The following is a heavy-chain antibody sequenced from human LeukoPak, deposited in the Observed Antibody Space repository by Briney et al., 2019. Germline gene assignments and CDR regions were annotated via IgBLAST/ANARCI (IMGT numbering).Heavy chain of an antibody. CDR1: GGSVSSGSYY. CDR2: IYYSGGT. CDR3: ARDLGPSSSWYHFDY. D-gene: IGHD6-13*01. J-gene: IGHJ4*02. V-gene: IGHV4-61*01. Sequence: PSETLSLTCTVSGGSVSSGSYYWSWIPQPPGKGLEWIGYIYYSGGTNYNPSLKSRVTISVDTSKNQFSLKLSSVTAADTAVYYCARDLGPSSSWYHFDYWGQGTLVTVSS.